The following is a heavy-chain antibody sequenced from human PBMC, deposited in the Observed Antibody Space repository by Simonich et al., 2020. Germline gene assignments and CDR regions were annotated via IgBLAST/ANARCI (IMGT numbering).Heavy chain of an antibody. J-gene: IGHJ6*03. CDR1: GFTFSSYW. Sequence: EVQLVESGGGLVQPGGSPRLSCAASGFTFSSYWMIWFREAPGKGLEWVAKIKQDGSEKYYVDSVKGRFTISRDNAKNSLYLQMNSLRAEDTAVYYCARDGLGTAYYYYMDVWGKGTTVTVSS. CDR3: ARDGLGTAYYYYMDV. D-gene: IGHD7-27*01. CDR2: IKQDGSEK. V-gene: IGHV3-7*01.